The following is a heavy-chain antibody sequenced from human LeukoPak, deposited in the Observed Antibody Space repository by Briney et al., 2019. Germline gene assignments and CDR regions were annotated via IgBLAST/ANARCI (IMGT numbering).Heavy chain of an antibody. J-gene: IGHJ4*02. CDR1: GGSISSYY. CDR3: ARLSQDDSFDY. V-gene: IGHV4-59*08. D-gene: IGHD2-15*01. Sequence: NTSETLSLTCTVSGGSISSYYWSWIRQPPGKGLEWIGYIYYSGNTNYNPSLKSRVTISVDTSKNQFSLKLSSVTAADTAVYYCARLSQDDSFDYWGQGTLVTVSS. CDR2: IYYSGNT.